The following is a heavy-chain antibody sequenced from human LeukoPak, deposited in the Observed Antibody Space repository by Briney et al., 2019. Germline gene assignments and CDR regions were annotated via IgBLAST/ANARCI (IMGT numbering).Heavy chain of an antibody. J-gene: IGHJ3*02. CDR3: ARHEGSLGSSREDAFDI. Sequence: GESLKISCKGSGYSFTSYWIGWVRQMPGKGLEWMGIIYPGDSDTRYSPSFQGQVTISADKSISTAYLQWSSLKASDTAMYYCARHEGSLGSSREDAFDIWGQGTMVTVSS. CDR2: IYPGDSDT. D-gene: IGHD6-13*01. CDR1: GYSFTSYW. V-gene: IGHV5-51*01.